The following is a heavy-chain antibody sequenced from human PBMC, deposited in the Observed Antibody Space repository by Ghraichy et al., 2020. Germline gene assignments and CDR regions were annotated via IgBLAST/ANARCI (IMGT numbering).Heavy chain of an antibody. CDR2: IHPNSGGT. V-gene: IGHV1-2*06. J-gene: IGHJ3*02. CDR1: GYTFTSYD. CDR3: ARDLDDISTRDI. D-gene: IGHD3-9*01. Sequence: ASVKVSCKASGYTFTSYDIQWVRQAPGQVLEWMGRIHPNSGGTNYAQKFQGRVTLTRDTSISTAYMELNRLRSDDTAVYYCARDLDDISTRDIWGQGTKVTVSS.